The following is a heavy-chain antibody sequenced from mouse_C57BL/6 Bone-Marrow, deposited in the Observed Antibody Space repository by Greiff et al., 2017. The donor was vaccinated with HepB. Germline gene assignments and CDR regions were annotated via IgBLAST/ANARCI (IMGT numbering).Heavy chain of an antibody. CDR1: GFTFSSYA. V-gene: IGHV5-9-1*02. J-gene: IGHJ1*03. CDR3: TRGPDGYCVEWYFDV. Sequence: DVKLVESGEGLVKPGGSLKLSCAASGFTFSSYAMSWVRQTPEKRLEWVAYISSGGDYIYYANTVKGRFTISRDNARNTLYLQMRSLKSEDKAMYYCTRGPDGYCVEWYFDVWGTGTTVTVSS. CDR2: ISSGGDYI. D-gene: IGHD2-3*01.